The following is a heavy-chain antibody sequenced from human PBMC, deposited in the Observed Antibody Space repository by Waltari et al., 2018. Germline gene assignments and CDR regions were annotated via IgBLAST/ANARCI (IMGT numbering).Heavy chain of an antibody. CDR3: ARDVVVPAASLDY. V-gene: IGHV1-69*04. Sequence: QVQLVQSGAEVKKPGSSVKVSCKASGGTFSSYPISWVRQAPGQGLEWMGRIIPILGIANYAQKFQGRVTITADKSTSTAYMELSSLRSEDTAVYYCARDVVVPAASLDYWGQGTLVTVSS. J-gene: IGHJ4*02. CDR2: IIPILGIA. D-gene: IGHD2-2*01. CDR1: GGTFSSYP.